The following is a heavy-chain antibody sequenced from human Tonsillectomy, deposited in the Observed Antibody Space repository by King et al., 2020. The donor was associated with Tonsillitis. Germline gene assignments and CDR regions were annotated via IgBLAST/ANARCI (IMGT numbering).Heavy chain of an antibody. CDR3: ARGGFNHAFDI. J-gene: IGHJ3*02. CDR2: INSDGGDT. Sequence: VQLVESGGGLVQAGGSLRLACAASGFTFTSYWFHWVRQAPGKGLVWVSRINSDGGDTIYADSVKGRFTSSRDNAKNTLYLQMNSLRAEDTAVYFCARGGFNHAFDIWGQGTMVTVSS. D-gene: IGHD3-22*01. CDR1: GFTFTSYW. V-gene: IGHV3-74*01.